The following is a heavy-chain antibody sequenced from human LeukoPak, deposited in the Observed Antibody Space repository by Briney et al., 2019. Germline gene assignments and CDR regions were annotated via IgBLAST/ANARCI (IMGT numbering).Heavy chain of an antibody. D-gene: IGHD3-22*01. CDR3: AKDRITMIVGYYFDY. V-gene: IGHV3-9*01. CDR1: GFTFDDYA. Sequence: GGSLRLSCAASGFTFDDYAMHWVRQAPGKGLEWVSGISWNSGSIGYADSVKGRFTISRDNAKNSLYLQMNSLRAEDTALYYCAKDRITMIVGYYFDYWGQGTLVTVSS. CDR2: ISWNSGSI. J-gene: IGHJ4*02.